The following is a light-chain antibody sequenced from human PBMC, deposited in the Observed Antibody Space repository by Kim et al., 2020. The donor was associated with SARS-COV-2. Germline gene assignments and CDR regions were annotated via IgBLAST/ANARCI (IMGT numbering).Light chain of an antibody. CDR3: QTWATGIRV. J-gene: IGLJ2*01. Sequence: QLVLTQSPSASASLGASVKITCTLSSAHSNYAIAWHQQQPEKGPRYLMKVDNDGRHIKGDGIPDRFSGSSSGAERYLIISSLQSEDEADYYCQTWATGIRVFGGGTQLTVL. CDR1: SAHSNYA. CDR2: VDNDGRH. V-gene: IGLV4-69*01.